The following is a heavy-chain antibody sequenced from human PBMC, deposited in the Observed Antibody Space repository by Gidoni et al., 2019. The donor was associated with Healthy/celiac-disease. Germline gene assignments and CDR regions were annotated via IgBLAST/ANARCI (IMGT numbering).Heavy chain of an antibody. Sequence: QVQLVQSGAEVKKPGASVKVSCTASGYPFTGYYMHWVRQAPGQGLEWMGWINPNSGGTNYAQKFQGRVTMARDTSISTAYMELSRLRSDDTAVYYCARGPGSGKTDSSGYYRWGQGTLVTVSS. V-gene: IGHV1-2*02. CDR3: ARGPGSGKTDSSGYYR. J-gene: IGHJ4*02. CDR1: GYPFTGYY. D-gene: IGHD3-22*01. CDR2: INPNSGGT.